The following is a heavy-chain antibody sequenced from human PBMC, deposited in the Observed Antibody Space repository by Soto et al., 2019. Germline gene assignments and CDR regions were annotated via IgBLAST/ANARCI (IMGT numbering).Heavy chain of an antibody. CDR1: GGSISSYY. J-gene: IGHJ4*02. CDR3: ARAEMATIMG. Sequence: PSETLSLTCTVSGGSISSYYWSWIRQPPGKGLEWIGYIYYSGSTNYNPSLKSRVTISVDTSKNQFSLKLSSVTAADTAVYYCARAEMATIMGWGQGTLVTVSS. CDR2: IYYSGST. D-gene: IGHD5-12*01. V-gene: IGHV4-59*01.